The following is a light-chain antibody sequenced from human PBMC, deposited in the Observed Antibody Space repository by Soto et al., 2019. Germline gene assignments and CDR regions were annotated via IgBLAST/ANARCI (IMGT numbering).Light chain of an antibody. Sequence: EIVLTQSPGTLSLSPGARATLSCRASQSINSIYLAWYQQKPGQAPKLLIHGASNRATDIPDRFSGSGSGTDFTLTISRLEPEDFAVYYCQQYGSSRWTFGQGTKVEIK. CDR3: QQYGSSRWT. CDR1: QSINSIY. V-gene: IGKV3-20*01. J-gene: IGKJ1*01. CDR2: GAS.